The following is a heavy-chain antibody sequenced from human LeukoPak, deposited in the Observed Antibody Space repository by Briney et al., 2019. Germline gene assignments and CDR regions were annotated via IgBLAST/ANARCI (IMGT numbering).Heavy chain of an antibody. V-gene: IGHV3-48*03. D-gene: IGHD4-17*01. Sequence: PGGSLRLSCAASGFTFSSYEMNWVRQAPGKGLEWVSYISSSGSTIYYADSVKGRFTISRDNAKNSLYLQMNSLRAEDTAVYYCASYRYVDYVWFDPWGQGTLVTVSS. CDR2: ISSSGSTI. CDR1: GFTFSSYE. J-gene: IGHJ5*02. CDR3: ASYRYVDYVWFDP.